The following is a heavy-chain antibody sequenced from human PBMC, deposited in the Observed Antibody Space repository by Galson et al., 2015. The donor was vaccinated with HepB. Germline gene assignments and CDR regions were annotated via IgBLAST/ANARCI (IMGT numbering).Heavy chain of an antibody. V-gene: IGHV3-48*01. CDR2: ISRSSSTI. CDR1: GFTFSSYS. Sequence: SLRLSCAASGFTFSSYSMNWVRQAPGKGLEWISYISRSSSTIYYADSVKGRFTISRDNAKNSLYLQMNSLRAEDTAVYYCAREGVSSSGPRGVYYHYYGMDAWGQGTTVTVSS. J-gene: IGHJ6*02. D-gene: IGHD3-22*01. CDR3: AREGVSSSGPRGVYYHYYGMDA.